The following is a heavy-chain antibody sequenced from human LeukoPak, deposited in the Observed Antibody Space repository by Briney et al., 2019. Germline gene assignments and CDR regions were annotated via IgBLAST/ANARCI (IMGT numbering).Heavy chain of an antibody. CDR1: GYTFTCYY. CDR2: INPNSGGT. J-gene: IGHJ5*02. V-gene: IGHV1-2*04. CDR3: ARGEVVAATGNWFDP. Sequence: ASVKVSCKASGYTFTCYYMHWVRQAPGQGLEWMGWINPNSGGTNYAQKFQGWVTMTRDTSISTAYMELSRLRSDDTAVYYCARGEVVAATGNWFDPWGQGTLVTVSS. D-gene: IGHD2-15*01.